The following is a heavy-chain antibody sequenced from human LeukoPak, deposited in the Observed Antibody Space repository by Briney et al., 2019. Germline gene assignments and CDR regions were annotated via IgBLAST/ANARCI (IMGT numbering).Heavy chain of an antibody. CDR3: ARVLSGRGSLYSYYYYMDV. Sequence: GGSLRLSCATSGFTFSSYEMNWVRQAPGKGLEWVSYISSSGDTIFYADSVKGRFTISRDNSKNTLYLQMNSLRAEDTAVYYCARVLSGRGSLYSYYYYMDVWGKGTTVTISS. V-gene: IGHV3-48*03. CDR2: ISSSGDTI. CDR1: GFTFSSYE. J-gene: IGHJ6*03. D-gene: IGHD3-10*01.